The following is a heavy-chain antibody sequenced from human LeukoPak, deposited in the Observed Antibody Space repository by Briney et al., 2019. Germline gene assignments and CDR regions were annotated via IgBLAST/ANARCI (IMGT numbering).Heavy chain of an antibody. J-gene: IGHJ4*02. CDR2: ISAYNGNT. Sequence: ASVKVSCKASGYTFTSYGISWVRQAPGQGLEWMGWISAYNGNTNYAQKLQGRVTMTTDTSTDTAYMGLSSLRSEDTAVYYCATDRYYDSSGYYPFDYWGQGTLVTVSS. V-gene: IGHV1-18*01. CDR3: ATDRYYDSSGYYPFDY. D-gene: IGHD3-22*01. CDR1: GYTFTSYG.